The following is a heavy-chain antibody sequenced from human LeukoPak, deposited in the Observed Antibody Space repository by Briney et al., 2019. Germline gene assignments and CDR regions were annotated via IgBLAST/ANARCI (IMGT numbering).Heavy chain of an antibody. V-gene: IGHV4-61*02. Sequence: PSETLSLTCTVSGGSITRGGYYWSWIRQPAGKGLEWIGRIYTTGSTNYNPSLKSRVTVSLDTAKNQFSLNLTSVTAADTAVYYCARDGAWAFDIWGQGTVVTVSS. CDR1: GGSITRGGYY. J-gene: IGHJ3*02. CDR3: ARDGAWAFDI. CDR2: IYTTGST. D-gene: IGHD3-16*01.